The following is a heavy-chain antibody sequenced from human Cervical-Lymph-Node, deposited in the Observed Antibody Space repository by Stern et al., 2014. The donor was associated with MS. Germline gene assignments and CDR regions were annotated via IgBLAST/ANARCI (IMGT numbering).Heavy chain of an antibody. CDR1: AYTFTGYY. CDR2: INANSGGT. V-gene: IGHV1-2*02. Sequence: QVQLGQSGAEVRKPGASVKVSCKASAYTFTGYYIHWVRQAPGQGLEWMGWINANSGGTKNAQKLQGRVTMTRDTSITTVYMELNRLTSDDTAVYYCARGLATAVTTDYWGQGTLVTVSS. J-gene: IGHJ4*02. D-gene: IGHD4-17*01. CDR3: ARGLATAVTTDY.